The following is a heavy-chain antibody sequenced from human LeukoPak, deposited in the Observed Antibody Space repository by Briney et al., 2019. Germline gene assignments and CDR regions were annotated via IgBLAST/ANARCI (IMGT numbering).Heavy chain of an antibody. D-gene: IGHD1-1*01. V-gene: IGHV3-23*01. Sequence: GGSLRLSCAASGFTLSNYAMSWVRQAPGKGLEWVSGISGSGGSTYYADSVKGRFTISRDNSKNTLYLQMNSLRAEDTAVYYCAGVGTGTIDYWGQGTLVTVSS. J-gene: IGHJ4*02. CDR3: AGVGTGTIDY. CDR1: GFTLSNYA. CDR2: ISGSGGST.